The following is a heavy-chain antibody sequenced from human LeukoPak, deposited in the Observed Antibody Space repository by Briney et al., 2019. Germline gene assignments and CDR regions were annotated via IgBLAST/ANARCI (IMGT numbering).Heavy chain of an antibody. Sequence: GASLRLSCAASGFTFSSYAMSWVRPAPGKGLEWVSTISGSGGSTYYADSVKGRFTISRDNSKKTLYVQMNSLRAEDTAVYYCAAGSAYCGGDCYRWFDPWGQGTLVTVSS. CDR1: GFTFSSYA. CDR3: AAGSAYCGGDCYRWFDP. D-gene: IGHD2-21*02. CDR2: ISGSGGST. J-gene: IGHJ5*02. V-gene: IGHV3-23*01.